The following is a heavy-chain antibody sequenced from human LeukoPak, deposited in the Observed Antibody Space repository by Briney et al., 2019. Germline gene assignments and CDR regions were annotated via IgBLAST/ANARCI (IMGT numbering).Heavy chain of an antibody. Sequence: GGSLRLSCAASGFTFSSDSMNWVRQAPGKGLEWVSSISSSSSYIYYADSVKGRFTISRDNAKNSLYLQMNSLRAEDTAVYYCARGPIAAAGPFDPWGQGTLVTVSS. CDR3: ARGPIAAAGPFDP. D-gene: IGHD6-13*01. J-gene: IGHJ5*02. V-gene: IGHV3-21*01. CDR2: ISSSSSYI. CDR1: GFTFSSDS.